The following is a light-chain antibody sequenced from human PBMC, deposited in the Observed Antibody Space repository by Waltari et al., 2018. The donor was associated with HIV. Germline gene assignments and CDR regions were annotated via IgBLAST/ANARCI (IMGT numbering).Light chain of an antibody. CDR1: NVERNS. J-gene: IGLJ2*01. V-gene: IGLV3-21*04. CDR3: QVWDSSSDHVL. CDR2: YDS. Sequence: SSLLTQIPAASAAPGPTPRITCGGNNVERNSVHWYQQKPGQAPLLVIYYDSDRPSGIPERFSGSNSGNTATLTISRVGDGDEADYYCQVWDSSSDHVLFGGGTRLTVL.